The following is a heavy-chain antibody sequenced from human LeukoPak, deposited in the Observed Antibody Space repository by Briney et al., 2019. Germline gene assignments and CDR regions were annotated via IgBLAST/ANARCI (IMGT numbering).Heavy chain of an antibody. J-gene: IGHJ4*02. CDR1: GFTFSSYA. D-gene: IGHD3-22*01. CDR2: ISASGGNI. V-gene: IGHV3-23*01. CDR3: AKESSLYDSSGYYQSFDY. Sequence: GGSLRLSCAASGFTFSSYAMSWVRPAPGKGPEWVSGISASGGNIYYADSVKGRFTISRDNSKHTLYLQMNGLRAEDTAVYYCAKESSLYDSSGYYQSFDYWGQGTLVTVSS.